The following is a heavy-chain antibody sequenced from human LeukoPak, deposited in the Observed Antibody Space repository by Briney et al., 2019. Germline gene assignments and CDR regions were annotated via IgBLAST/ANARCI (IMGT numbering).Heavy chain of an antibody. J-gene: IGHJ4*02. V-gene: IGHV5-51*01. CDR2: IYPGDSDT. CDR3: ARSSAYDILTGYPDY. D-gene: IGHD3-9*01. Sequence: GAPLKISFQGSGYSFTSYWIGWVRQMPGKGLEWMGIIYPGDSDTRYSPSFQGQVTISADKSISTAYLQWSSLKASDTAMYYCARSSAYDILTGYPDYWGQGTLVTVSS. CDR1: GYSFTSYW.